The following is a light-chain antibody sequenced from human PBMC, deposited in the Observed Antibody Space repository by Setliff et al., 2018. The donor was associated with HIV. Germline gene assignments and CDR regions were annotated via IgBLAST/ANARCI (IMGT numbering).Light chain of an antibody. CDR1: SSDVGAYNF. Sequence: QSALTQPASVSGSPGQSVTISCTGTSSDVGAYNFVSWYQQHPGRVPKLMIYDVINRNSGVSIRFSGSKSGNAASLTISGLQAEDEADYYCSSYTTSRQFVFGSGTKVTVL. CDR2: DVI. J-gene: IGLJ1*01. CDR3: SSYTTSRQFV. V-gene: IGLV2-14*03.